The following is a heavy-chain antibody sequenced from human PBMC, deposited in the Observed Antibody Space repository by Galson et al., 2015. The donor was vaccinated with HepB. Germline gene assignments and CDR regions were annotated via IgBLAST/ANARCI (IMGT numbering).Heavy chain of an antibody. CDR1: GFIFSRYA. CDR2: ISDSGGST. V-gene: IGHV3-23*01. J-gene: IGHJ4*02. D-gene: IGHD3-10*01. CDR3: AKDLGFGESPEPML. Sequence: SLRLSCAASGFIFSRYAMSWVRQAPGKGLEWVSAISDSGGSTYYADSVKGRFTISRDNSKNTLYLQMNSLRAEDTAVYYCAKDLGFGESPEPMLWGQGTLVTVSS.